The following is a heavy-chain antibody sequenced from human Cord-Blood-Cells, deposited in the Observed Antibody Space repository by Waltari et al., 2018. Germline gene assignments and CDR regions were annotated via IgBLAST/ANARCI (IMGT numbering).Heavy chain of an antibody. J-gene: IGHJ5*02. CDR3: ARGHGANWGLGSWFDP. CDR1: GGSFSGDY. V-gene: IGHV4-34*01. Sequence: QVQLQQWGAGLLKPSETLSLTCAVYGGSFSGDYWSWIRQPPGKGLEWIGEINHSGSTNYNPSLKSRVTISVDTSKNQCSLKLSSVTAADTAVYYCARGHGANWGLGSWFDPWGQGTLVTVSS. CDR2: INHSGST. D-gene: IGHD7-27*01.